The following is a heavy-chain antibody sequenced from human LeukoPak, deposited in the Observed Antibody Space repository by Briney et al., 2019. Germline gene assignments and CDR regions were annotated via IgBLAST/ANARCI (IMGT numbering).Heavy chain of an antibody. CDR1: GFTFSSYA. Sequence: GGSLRLSCAASGFTFSSYAMSRVRQAPGKGLERVSAISGSGGSTYYADSVKGRFTISRDNSKNTLYLQMNSLRAEDTAVYYCAKDRIAVAGAFDIWGQGTMVTVSS. CDR2: ISGSGGST. D-gene: IGHD6-19*01. V-gene: IGHV3-23*01. CDR3: AKDRIAVAGAFDI. J-gene: IGHJ3*02.